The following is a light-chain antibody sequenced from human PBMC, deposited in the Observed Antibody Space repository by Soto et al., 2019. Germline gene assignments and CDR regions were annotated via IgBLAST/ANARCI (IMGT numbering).Light chain of an antibody. CDR1: SSNIGAGYD. V-gene: IGLV1-40*01. J-gene: IGLJ1*01. CDR3: QSYDSSLSGSYV. Sequence: QSVLTQPPSVSGAPGQRVTISCTGSSSNIGAGYDVHWYQQIPGTAPKLLLYGNSNRPSGVPDRFSGSKSGTSASLAITGLQAEDEADYYCQSYDSSLSGSYVFGTGTKLTVL. CDR2: GNS.